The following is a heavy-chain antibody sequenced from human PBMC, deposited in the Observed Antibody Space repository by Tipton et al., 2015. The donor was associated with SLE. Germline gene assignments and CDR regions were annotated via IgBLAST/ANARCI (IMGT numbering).Heavy chain of an antibody. CDR1: GYYISSGFY. Sequence: TLSLTCVVSGYYISSGFYWGWIRQPPGKGLGWIGSVSHSEGTYYKPSLTSRVTISVDTSKNQFSLRLSSGTAADTAVYFCATGWWDADFYFDYWGQGALVTVSS. J-gene: IGHJ4*02. CDR2: VSHSEGT. D-gene: IGHD2-15*01. CDR3: ATGWWDADFYFDY. V-gene: IGHV4-38-2*01.